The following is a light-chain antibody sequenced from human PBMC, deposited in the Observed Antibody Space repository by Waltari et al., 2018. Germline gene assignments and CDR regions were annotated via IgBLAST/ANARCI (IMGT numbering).Light chain of an antibody. CDR3: QQYGSSPGT. CDR2: GAS. J-gene: IGKJ1*01. Sequence: EIVLTQSPGPLSLSPGERAPLSCRASQSVSSSYLAWYPQKPGQAPRLLIYGASSRATGIPDRFSGSGSGTDFTLTISRLEPEDFAVYYCQQYGSSPGTFGPGTKVEIK. V-gene: IGKV3-20*01. CDR1: QSVSSSY.